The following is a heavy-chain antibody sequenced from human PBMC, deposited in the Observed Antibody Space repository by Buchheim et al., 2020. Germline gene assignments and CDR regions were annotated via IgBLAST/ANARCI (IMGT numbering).Heavy chain of an antibody. CDR2: FSSSISYI. CDR3: ARVRAAAGFDGMDV. V-gene: IGHV3-21*01. J-gene: IGHJ6*02. CDR1: GFTFSTYS. Sequence: EVQLVESGGGLVKPGGSLRLSCAASGFTFSTYSMNWVRQAPGKGLEWVSSFSSSISYIYYADSVKGRFTISRDTAKNSLYLPMNSLRAEDTAVYYCARVRAAAGFDGMDVWGQGT. D-gene: IGHD6-13*01.